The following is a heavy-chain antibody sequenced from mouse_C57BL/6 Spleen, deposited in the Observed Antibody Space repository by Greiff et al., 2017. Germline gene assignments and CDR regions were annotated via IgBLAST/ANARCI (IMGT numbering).Heavy chain of an antibody. Sequence: QVQLQQSGAELVRPGTSVKMSCKASGYTFTNYWIGWAKQRPGHGLEWIGDIYPGGGYTNYNEKFKGKATLTADKSSSTAYMQFSSLTSEDSAIYYCARRDYGTLFAYGGRGTLVTVSA. V-gene: IGHV1-63*01. D-gene: IGHD1-1*01. CDR1: GYTFTNYW. J-gene: IGHJ3*01. CDR2: IYPGGGYT. CDR3: ARRDYGTLFAY.